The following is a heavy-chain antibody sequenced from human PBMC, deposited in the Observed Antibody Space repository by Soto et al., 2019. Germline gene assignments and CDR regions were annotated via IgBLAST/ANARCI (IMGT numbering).Heavy chain of an antibody. CDR3: AKGTRQLWLPNYFDY. J-gene: IGHJ4*02. V-gene: IGHV3-30*18. D-gene: IGHD5-18*01. CDR1: GFTFSSYG. CDR2: ISYDGSNK. Sequence: GGSLRLSCAASGFTFSSYGMHWVRQAPGKGLEWVAVISYDGSNKYYADSVKGRFTISRDNSKNTLYLQMNSLRAEDTAVYYCAKGTRQLWLPNYFDYWGQGTLVTVSS.